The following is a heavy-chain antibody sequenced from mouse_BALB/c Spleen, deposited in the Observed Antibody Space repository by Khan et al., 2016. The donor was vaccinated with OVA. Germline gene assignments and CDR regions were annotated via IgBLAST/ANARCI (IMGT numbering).Heavy chain of an antibody. J-gene: IGHJ2*01. V-gene: IGHV1-54*01. CDR2: INPGSGST. CDR1: GYSFTHYL. Sequence: QVQLQQSGGEVIRPGTSVKVSCKASGYSFTHYLIEWVKQRPGQGLEWIGVINPGSGSTNYNEKFKGKATLTADKSSSTAYMQLSSLTSDDSAVYFCARDDYSDFLYFDYWGQGTTLTVSS. CDR3: ARDDYSDFLYFDY. D-gene: IGHD2-12*01.